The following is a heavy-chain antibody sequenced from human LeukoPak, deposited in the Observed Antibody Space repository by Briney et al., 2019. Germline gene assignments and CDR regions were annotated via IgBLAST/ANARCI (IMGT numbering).Heavy chain of an antibody. Sequence: GTSLRLSCAASGFTFKNYGMHWVRQAPGKGLQWVSSISTSGSSTFYADSMKGRFTISRDNAKSSLYLQMSSLRAEDTAVYYCAREPGNNGDLDYWGQGTLVTVSS. J-gene: IGHJ4*02. CDR3: AREPGNNGDLDY. CDR2: ISTSGSST. V-gene: IGHV3-21*01. CDR1: GFTFKNYG. D-gene: IGHD4-17*01.